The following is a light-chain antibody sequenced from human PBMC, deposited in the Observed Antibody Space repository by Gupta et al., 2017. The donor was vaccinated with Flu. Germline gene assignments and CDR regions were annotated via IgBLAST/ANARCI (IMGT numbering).Light chain of an antibody. CDR1: QSISSW. V-gene: IGKV1-5*03. CDR3: QQYNSYPYT. Sequence: GDRVTITCRASQSISSWLAWYQQKPGKAPKLLIYKASSLESGVPSRFSGSGSGTEFTLTISSLQPDDFATYYCQQYNSYPYTFGHGTKLEIK. CDR2: KAS. J-gene: IGKJ2*01.